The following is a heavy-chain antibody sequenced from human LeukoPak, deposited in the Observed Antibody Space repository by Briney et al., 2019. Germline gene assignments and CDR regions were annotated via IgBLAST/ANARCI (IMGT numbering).Heavy chain of an antibody. CDR3: ARGSSSWYSHHHGFDY. D-gene: IGHD6-13*01. CDR2: IFYSGTT. Sequence: SETLSLTCSVSRGAISSSNYYWGWIRQPPGKGLEWIGNIFYSGTTYYNPSLPSLKSRVTILVDTSKNQFSLKLSSVTAADTAVYYCARGSSSWYSHHHGFDYWGQGTLVTVSS. CDR1: RGAISSSNYY. V-gene: IGHV4-39*07. J-gene: IGHJ4*02.